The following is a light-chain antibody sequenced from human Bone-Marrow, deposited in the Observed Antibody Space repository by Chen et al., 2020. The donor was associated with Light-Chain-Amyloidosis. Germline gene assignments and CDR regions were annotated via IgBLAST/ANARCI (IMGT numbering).Light chain of an antibody. V-gene: IGLV1-44*01. J-gene: IGLJ3*02. Sequence: QSLLTHPPSAPGTPGQRVTISCSGSRSNIGSNTVNWYQQFPGTAPKVLIYSHTQRPSGVPDRFSGSKSGTSASLAISGLQSDDEADYYCAAWDDSLNGWVFGGGTKLTVL. CDR1: RSNIGSNT. CDR2: SHT. CDR3: AAWDDSLNGWV.